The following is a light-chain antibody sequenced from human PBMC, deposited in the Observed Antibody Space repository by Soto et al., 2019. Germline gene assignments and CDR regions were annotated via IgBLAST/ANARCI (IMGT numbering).Light chain of an antibody. CDR3: QQSYSTPIYT. V-gene: IGKV1-39*01. CDR2: AAS. CDR1: QSIDTY. Sequence: DIQMTQSPSSLSASVGDRVTITCRASQSIDTYLNWFQQKPGKAPKLLIYAASNLQSGDPSRFSGSGSGTEFTLTISSLQPEDFATYYCQQSYSTPIYTFGQGTNLEIK. J-gene: IGKJ2*01.